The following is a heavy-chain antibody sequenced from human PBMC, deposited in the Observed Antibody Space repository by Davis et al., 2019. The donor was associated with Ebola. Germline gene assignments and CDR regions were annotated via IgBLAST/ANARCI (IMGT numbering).Heavy chain of an antibody. CDR2: INTNTGNP. CDR1: GYTFISYA. V-gene: IGHV7-4-1*01. Sequence: AASVKVSCKASGYTFISYAIHWVRQAPGQGLEWMGWINTNTGNPTYAQGFTGRFVFSLDTSVSTAYLQIGSLKAEDTAVYYCARDRPYYGMDVWGQGTTVTVSS. CDR3: ARDRPYYGMDV. J-gene: IGHJ6*02.